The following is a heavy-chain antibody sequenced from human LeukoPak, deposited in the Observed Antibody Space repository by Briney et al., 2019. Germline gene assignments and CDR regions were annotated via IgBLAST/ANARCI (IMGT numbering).Heavy chain of an antibody. D-gene: IGHD3-3*01. CDR2: INPNSGGT. J-gene: IGHJ4*02. Sequence: ASVKVSCKASGYTFTGYYTHWVRQAPGQGLEWMGWINPNSGGTNYAQKFQGRVTMTRDTSISTAYMELSRLRSDDTAVYYCARDRNLEWLLYRSGFDYWGQGTLVTVSS. CDR3: ARDRNLEWLLYRSGFDY. V-gene: IGHV1-2*02. CDR1: GYTFTGYY.